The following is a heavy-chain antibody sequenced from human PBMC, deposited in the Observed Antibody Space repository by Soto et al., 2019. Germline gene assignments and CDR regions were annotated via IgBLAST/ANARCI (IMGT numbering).Heavy chain of an antibody. D-gene: IGHD1-26*01. CDR3: AKDLDGYSVAWSNINA. CDR2: ISYLGEDK. Sequence: QVQLVESGGGVVQPGKSLRLSCATSGFTFNSHGMHWVRQAPGKGLEWVAVISYLGEDKYNADSVKGRFTISRDNSKNKLYLKMNTLSSEDTAVYSCAKDLDGYSVAWSNINAWGKEPLVTVSS. J-gene: IGHJ5*02. CDR1: GFTFNSHG. V-gene: IGHV3-30*18.